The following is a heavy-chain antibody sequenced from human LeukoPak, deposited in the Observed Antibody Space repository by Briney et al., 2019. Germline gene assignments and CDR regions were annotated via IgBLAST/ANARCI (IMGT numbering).Heavy chain of an antibody. CDR1: GFTFGSYG. CDR3: ARAGGRYATYYYYGMDV. V-gene: IGHV3-33*01. D-gene: IGHD3-16*01. CDR2: IWYDGSNK. J-gene: IGHJ6*02. Sequence: GGSLRLSCAASGFTFGSYGMHWVRQAPGKGLEWVAVIWYDGSNKYYADSVKGRFTISRDNSKNTLYLQMNSLRAEDTAVYYCARAGGRYATYYYYGMDVWGQGTTVTVSS.